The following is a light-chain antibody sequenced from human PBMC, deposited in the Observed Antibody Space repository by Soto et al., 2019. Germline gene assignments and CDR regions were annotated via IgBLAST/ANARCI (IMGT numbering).Light chain of an antibody. CDR1: QSVSSN. CDR3: QQYNNWPPTWT. Sequence: EIVMTQSPANLSVSPGERATLSCRASQSVSSNLAWYQQKPCQAPRLLIYGASTRATGIPARFSGSGSGTEFTLTISSLQSEDFAVYYCQQYNNWPPTWTFGQGTKVEIK. J-gene: IGKJ1*01. V-gene: IGKV3-15*01. CDR2: GAS.